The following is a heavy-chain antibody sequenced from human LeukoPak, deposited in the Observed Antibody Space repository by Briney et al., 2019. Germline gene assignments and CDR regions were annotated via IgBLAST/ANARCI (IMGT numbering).Heavy chain of an antibody. Sequence: ASVKVSCKASGGTFSSYAISWVRQAPGQGLEWMGRIIPIFGIANYAQKFQGRVTITADKSTSTAYMGLSSLRSEDTAVYYCARIHCSGGSCYPYYFDYWGQGTLVTVSS. V-gene: IGHV1-69*04. CDR2: IIPIFGIA. CDR1: GGTFSSYA. J-gene: IGHJ4*02. D-gene: IGHD2-15*01. CDR3: ARIHCSGGSCYPYYFDY.